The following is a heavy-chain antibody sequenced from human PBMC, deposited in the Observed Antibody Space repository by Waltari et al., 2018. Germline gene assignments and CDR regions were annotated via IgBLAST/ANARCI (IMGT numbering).Heavy chain of an antibody. V-gene: IGHV3-23*01. J-gene: IGHJ4*02. CDR1: GFTFSSYA. CDR3: AKFFGSSSPFDY. Sequence: EVQLLESGGGLVQPGGSLSLSCAASGFTFSSYAMSWVRQAPGRGLEWVSAISGSGGSTYYADSVKGRFTISRDNSKNTLYLQMNSLRAEDTAVYYCAKFFGSSSPFDYWGQGTLVTVSS. D-gene: IGHD6-13*01. CDR2: ISGSGGST.